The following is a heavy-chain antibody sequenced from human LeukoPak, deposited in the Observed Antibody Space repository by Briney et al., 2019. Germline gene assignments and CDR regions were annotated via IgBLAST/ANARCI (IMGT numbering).Heavy chain of an antibody. CDR1: GGSFSGYY. CDR2: INHSGST. J-gene: IGHJ3*02. Sequence: SETLSLTCAVSGGSFSGYYWTWIRQPPGKGLEWIWEINHSGSTNYNPSLKSRVTISVDTSKNQFSLKLSSVTAADTAVYYCARETSGSNDAFDIWGQGTMVTVSS. D-gene: IGHD1-26*01. V-gene: IGHV4-34*01. CDR3: ARETSGSNDAFDI.